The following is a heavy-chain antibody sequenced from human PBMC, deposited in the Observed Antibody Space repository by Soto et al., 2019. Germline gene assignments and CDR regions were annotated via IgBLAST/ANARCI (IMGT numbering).Heavy chain of an antibody. Sequence: QITLKESGPTLVKPTQTLTLTCTFSGFSLSTSRGGVGWIRQPPGKALEWLALIYWDDDKRYSPSLKSRLTTTKXTXTNQVVLTMTNTDPVDTATYYCVHTSGAGNSACFDYWGQGTLVTVSS. D-gene: IGHD6-13*01. V-gene: IGHV2-5*02. CDR1: GFSLSTSRGG. J-gene: IGHJ4*02. CDR3: VHTSGAGNSACFDY. CDR2: IYWDDDK.